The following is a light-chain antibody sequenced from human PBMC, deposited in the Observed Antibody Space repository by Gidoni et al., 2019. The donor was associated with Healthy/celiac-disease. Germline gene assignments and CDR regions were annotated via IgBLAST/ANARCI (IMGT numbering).Light chain of an antibody. V-gene: IGKV1-39*01. J-gene: IGKJ2*01. CDR1: QSISSY. Sequence: DIQMTQSPSSLSASVGDRVTITCRASQSISSYLNWYQQKPGKAPKLLIYAASSLQSGVPSRFSGSGSATDFTITISSLQHEDVVTYYCQQSYSTPMYTFGQGTKLEIK. CDR3: QQSYSTPMYT. CDR2: AAS.